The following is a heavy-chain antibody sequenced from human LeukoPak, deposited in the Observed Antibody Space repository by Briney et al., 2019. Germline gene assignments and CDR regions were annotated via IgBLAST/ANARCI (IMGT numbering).Heavy chain of an antibody. V-gene: IGHV4-59*08. CDR2: VYSSGST. CDR3: ARRMSHLYNFEY. CDR1: GGSISSYY. D-gene: IGHD5-24*01. J-gene: IGHJ4*02. Sequence: KPSETLSLTCTVSGGSISSYYWNWIRQPPGKGLEWIGYVYSSGSTNYNPSLKSRVTISVDTSKNQFSLKLNSVTAADTAVYYCARRMSHLYNFEYWGQGTLATVSS.